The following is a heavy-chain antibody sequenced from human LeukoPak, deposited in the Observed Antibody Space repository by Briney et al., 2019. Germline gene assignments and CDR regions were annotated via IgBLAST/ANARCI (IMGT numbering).Heavy chain of an antibody. CDR3: ARDGLTIFGVATLDY. J-gene: IGHJ4*02. CDR1: GGSICSGSYY. Sequence: SQTLSLTCTVSGGSICSGSYYWSWIRQPAGKGLECIGRIYTSGSTNYNPSLKSRVTISVDTSKNQFSLKLSSVTAADTAVYYCARDGLTIFGVATLDYWGQGTLVTVSS. V-gene: IGHV4-61*02. CDR2: IYTSGST. D-gene: IGHD3-3*01.